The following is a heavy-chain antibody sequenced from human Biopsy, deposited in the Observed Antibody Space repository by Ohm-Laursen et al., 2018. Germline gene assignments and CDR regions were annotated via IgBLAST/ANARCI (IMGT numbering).Heavy chain of an antibody. CDR1: GGSISDSTYH. D-gene: IGHD3-3*01. J-gene: IGHJ4*02. CDR3: ARQVDFWSGYVDY. V-gene: IGHV4-39*01. CDR2: IYYSGNT. Sequence: GTLSLTCTVSGGSISDSTYHWGWIRQSPGKGLEWIGNIYYSGNTDYSPSLKSRVTISVDTSNNQFSLKLRSVTAADTAVYYCARQVDFWSGYVDYWGQGTLVAVSS.